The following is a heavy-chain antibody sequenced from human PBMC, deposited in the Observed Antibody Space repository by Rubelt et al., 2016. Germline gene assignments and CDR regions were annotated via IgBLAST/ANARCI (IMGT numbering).Heavy chain of an antibody. J-gene: IGHJ3*02. CDR3: ATRTVGVIGPHAFDI. CDR1: GYTLTELS. D-gene: IGHD3-10*01. Sequence: QVQLVQSGAEVKKPGASVKVSCKVSGYTLTELSMHWVRQAPGKGLEWMGGFDPDDGETIYGQKFQGRVSMTEETSTDTAYLELSSLRSEDTAVYYCATRTVGVIGPHAFDIWGQGTMVTVSS. V-gene: IGHV1-24*01. CDR2: FDPDDGET.